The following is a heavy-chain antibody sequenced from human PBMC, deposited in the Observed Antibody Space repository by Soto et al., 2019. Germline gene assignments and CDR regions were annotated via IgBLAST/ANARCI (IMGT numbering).Heavy chain of an antibody. CDR3: VRAPTQQILHQAYFDF. J-gene: IGHJ4*02. D-gene: IGHD2-15*01. CDR1: ACSITTFLIGDC. Sequence: PGESLKISRYDSACSITTFLIGDCIGLVRHITWXGLEWVRVLYPGGPDTRYRPSLQGHLTISADKSTRTDYLQWSSLNASDTAMYYCVRAPTQQILHQAYFDFWGQGTQVTVSS. CDR2: LYPGGPDT. V-gene: IGHV5-51*01.